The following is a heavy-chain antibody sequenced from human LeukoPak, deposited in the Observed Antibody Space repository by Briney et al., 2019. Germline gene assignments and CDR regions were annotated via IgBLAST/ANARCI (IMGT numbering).Heavy chain of an antibody. V-gene: IGHV3-30*02. J-gene: IGHJ4*02. Sequence: GGSLRLSCAASGFTFSSYAMHWVRQAPGKGLEWVTFIRYDGSNKYYADSVKGRFTISRDNAKNSLYLQMNSLRAEDTALYYCARGLGSSSGRHDYYFDYWGQGTLVTVSS. D-gene: IGHD6-6*01. CDR2: IRYDGSNK. CDR1: GFTFSSYA. CDR3: ARGLGSSSGRHDYYFDY.